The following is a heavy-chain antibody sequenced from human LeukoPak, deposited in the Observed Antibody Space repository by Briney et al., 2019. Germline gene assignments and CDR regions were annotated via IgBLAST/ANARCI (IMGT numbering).Heavy chain of an antibody. J-gene: IGHJ4*02. CDR1: GFTFSSYA. Sequence: GGSLRLSCAASGFTFSSYAMSWVRQAPGKGLEWVSAISGSGGSTYYADSVQGRFTISRDNSKNTLYLPMTSLRAEDTAVYYCAKEGGVGGYDFWSGYYTGSSPYFDYWGQGTLVTVSS. V-gene: IGHV3-23*01. CDR2: ISGSGGST. CDR3: AKEGGVGGYDFWSGYYTGSSPYFDY. D-gene: IGHD3-3*01.